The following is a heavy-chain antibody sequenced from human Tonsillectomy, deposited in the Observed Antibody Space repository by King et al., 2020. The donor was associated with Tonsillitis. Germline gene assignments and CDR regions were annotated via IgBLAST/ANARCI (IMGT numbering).Heavy chain of an antibody. CDR1: GGSISSSDHY. CDR3: ARSVSGSFDY. Sequence: QLQESGPGLVKPSETLSLTCTVSGGSISSSDHYWAWIRQPPGKGLEWIGYMYYSGTIFYNPSLKSRITISGGTSENRFSLKLSSVTAADTAVYFCARSVSGSFDYWDQGALVTVSS. J-gene: IGHJ4*02. D-gene: IGHD1-26*01. CDR2: MYYSGTI. V-gene: IGHV4-39*01.